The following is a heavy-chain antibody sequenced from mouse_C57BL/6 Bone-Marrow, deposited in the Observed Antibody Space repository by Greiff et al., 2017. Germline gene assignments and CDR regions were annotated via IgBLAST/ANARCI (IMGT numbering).Heavy chain of an antibody. D-gene: IGHD2-12*01. CDR1: GFTFSSYA. Sequence: EVKLVESGGGLVKPVGSLKLSCAASGFTFSSYAMSWVRQTPEKRLEWVATISDGGSYTYYPDNVKGRFTISRDNAKNNLYLQMSHLKSEDTAMYYCARPDYSFYAMDYWGQGTSVTVSS. CDR2: ISDGGSYT. J-gene: IGHJ4*01. CDR3: ARPDYSFYAMDY. V-gene: IGHV5-4*03.